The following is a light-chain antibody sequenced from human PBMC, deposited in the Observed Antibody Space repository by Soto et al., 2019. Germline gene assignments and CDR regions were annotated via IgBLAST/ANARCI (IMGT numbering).Light chain of an antibody. CDR3: QQYNNWPPWT. V-gene: IGKV3-15*01. Sequence: EIVMTQSPATLSVSPGERATLSCRASQSVYSNLAWYQQKPGQAPRLLIYGASTRATGIPARFSGSGSGTEFTITISSLQSEDFAVYYCQQYNNWPPWTFGQGTKVEIK. CDR1: QSVYSN. CDR2: GAS. J-gene: IGKJ1*01.